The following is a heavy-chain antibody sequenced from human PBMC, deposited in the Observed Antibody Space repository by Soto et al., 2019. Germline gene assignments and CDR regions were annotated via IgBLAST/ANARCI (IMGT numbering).Heavy chain of an antibody. J-gene: IGHJ3*02. Sequence: QPGGSLRLSCAASGFTFSSYSMNWVRQAPGKGLEWVSYISSSSSTIYYADSVKGRFTISRDNAKNSLYLQMNSLRDGDTAVYYCARGGGDYYDSSGYYYAFDIWGQGTMVTVSS. CDR3: ARGGGDYYDSSGYYYAFDI. CDR1: GFTFSSYS. CDR2: ISSSSSTI. D-gene: IGHD3-22*01. V-gene: IGHV3-48*02.